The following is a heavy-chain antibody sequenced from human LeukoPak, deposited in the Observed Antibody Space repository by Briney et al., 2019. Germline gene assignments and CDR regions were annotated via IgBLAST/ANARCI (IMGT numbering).Heavy chain of an antibody. CDR3: ARGTIVGATDFDY. Sequence: SETLSLTCTVSGGSINSYYWSWIRQPPGRGLEWIGSIHYSGSTSYNPPLRSRVTISVDKSKNQFFLKLSSVTATDTAVYYCARGTIVGATDFDYWGQGTLVTVSS. J-gene: IGHJ4*02. CDR2: IHYSGST. D-gene: IGHD1-26*01. V-gene: IGHV4-59*01. CDR1: GGSINSYY.